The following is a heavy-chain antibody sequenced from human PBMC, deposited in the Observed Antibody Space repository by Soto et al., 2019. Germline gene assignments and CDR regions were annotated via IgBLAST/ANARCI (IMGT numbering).Heavy chain of an antibody. J-gene: IGHJ5*02. Sequence: ASVKVSCKASGYTFTGYYMHWVRQAPGQGLEWMGWINPNSGGTNYAQKFQGWVTMTRDTSISTAYMELSRLRSDDTAVYYCARAPSLYGESWWFDPWGQGTLVTVSS. CDR3: ARAPSLYGESWWFDP. V-gene: IGHV1-2*04. D-gene: IGHD4-17*01. CDR1: GYTFTGYY. CDR2: INPNSGGT.